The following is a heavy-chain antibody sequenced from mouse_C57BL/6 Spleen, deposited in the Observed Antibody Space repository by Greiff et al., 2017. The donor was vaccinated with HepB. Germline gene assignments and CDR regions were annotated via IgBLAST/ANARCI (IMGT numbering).Heavy chain of an antibody. CDR2: IDPSDSYT. CDR1: GYTFTSYW. Sequence: VQLQQPGAELVMPGASVKLSCKASGYTFTSYWMHWVKQRPGQGLEWIGEIDPSDSYTNYNQKFKGKSTLTVDKSSSTAYMQLSSLTSEDSAVYYCAREGGAYYTDYWYFDVWGTGTTVTVSS. V-gene: IGHV1-69*01. CDR3: AREGGAYYTDYWYFDV. J-gene: IGHJ1*03. D-gene: IGHD2-12*01.